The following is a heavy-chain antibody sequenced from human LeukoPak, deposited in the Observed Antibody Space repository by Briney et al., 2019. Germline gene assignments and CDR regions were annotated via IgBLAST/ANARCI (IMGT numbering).Heavy chain of an antibody. CDR3: ARVLRT. J-gene: IGHJ5*02. Sequence: PGGSLRLSCAASGFTFTSYAMTWVRQAPGKGLEWVGRTRNKANSYTTEYAASVKGRFTISRDDSKNSLYLQMNSLKTEDTAVYYCARVLRTWGQGTLVTVSS. D-gene: IGHD3-10*01. CDR2: TRNKANSYTT. CDR1: GFTFTSYA. V-gene: IGHV3-72*01.